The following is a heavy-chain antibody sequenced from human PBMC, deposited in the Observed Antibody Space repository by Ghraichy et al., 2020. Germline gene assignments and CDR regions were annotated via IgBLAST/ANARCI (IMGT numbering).Heavy chain of an antibody. J-gene: IGHJ4*02. CDR1: GGSFSGYY. D-gene: IGHD6-13*01. CDR2: IKHSGST. V-gene: IGHV4-34*01. CDR3: ARGLSSSWYVSY. Sequence: ESLNISCAVYGGSFSGYYWSWIRQPPGKGLEWSGEIKHSGSTNYNPSLKSRVTISVDTSKNQFSLKLSSVTAADTAVYYCARGLSSSWYVSYWGQGTLVTVSS.